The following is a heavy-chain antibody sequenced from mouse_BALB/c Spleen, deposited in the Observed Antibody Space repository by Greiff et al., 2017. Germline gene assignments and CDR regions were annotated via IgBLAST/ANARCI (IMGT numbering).Heavy chain of an antibody. D-gene: IGHD2-3*01. V-gene: IGHV1-80*01. Sequence: VKLQQSGAELVRPGSSVKISCKASGYAFSSYWMNWVKQRPGQGLEWIGQIYPGDGDTNYNGKFKGKATLTADKSSSTAYMQLSSLTSEDSAVYFCARLGYDGYSFAYWGQGTLVTVSA. CDR1: GYAFSSYW. CDR2: IYPGDGDT. CDR3: ARLGYDGYSFAY. J-gene: IGHJ3*01.